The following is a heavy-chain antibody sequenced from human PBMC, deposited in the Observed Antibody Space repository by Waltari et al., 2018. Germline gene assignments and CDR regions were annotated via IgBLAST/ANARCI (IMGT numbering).Heavy chain of an antibody. V-gene: IGHV3-74*01. J-gene: IGHJ5*02. CDR2: INSEGSTT. Sequence: EVQLVESGGGLVQPVVSLRLSCAASGFTFRIYWMHCVRQAPGKGRVWDSRINSEGSTTGYEDSVKGRFNISRDNTKNTLSLQMNSLRDEDTAVYYCAVYLRSSPVDPWGQGTLVTVSS. CDR1: GFTFRIYW. CDR3: AVYLRSSPVDP. D-gene: IGHD5-12*01.